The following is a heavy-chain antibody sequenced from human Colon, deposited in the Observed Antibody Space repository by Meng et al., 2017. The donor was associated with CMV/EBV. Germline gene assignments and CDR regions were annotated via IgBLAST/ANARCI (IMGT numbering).Heavy chain of an antibody. CDR2: ISAYNGNT. J-gene: IGHJ5*02. V-gene: IGHV1-18*04. CDR3: ARLNGGNSGDWFDP. Sequence: SGFPFTSDSLPWVRQAPGQGLEWLGWISAYNGNTNYAQIVQGRVNMTTDPSTTTAYMELTDLRSDDTAVYYCARLNGGNSGDWFDPWGQGTLVTVSS. CDR1: GFPFTSDS. D-gene: IGHD4-23*01.